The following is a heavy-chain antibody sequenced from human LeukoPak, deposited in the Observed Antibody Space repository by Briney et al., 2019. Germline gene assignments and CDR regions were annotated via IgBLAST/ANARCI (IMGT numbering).Heavy chain of an antibody. Sequence: TGRSLRLSCAASGFTFDDYAMHWVGQAPGKGREWVSGISWNSGSIGYADSVKGRFSISRDNAKNSLYLQMNSLRAEDTALYYCAKAELLDYFDYWGQGTLVTVSS. J-gene: IGHJ4*02. V-gene: IGHV3-9*01. D-gene: IGHD1-26*01. CDR2: ISWNSGSI. CDR3: AKAELLDYFDY. CDR1: GFTFDDYA.